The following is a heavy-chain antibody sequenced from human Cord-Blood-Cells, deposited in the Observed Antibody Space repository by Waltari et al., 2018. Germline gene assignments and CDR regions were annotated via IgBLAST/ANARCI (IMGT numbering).Heavy chain of an antibody. CDR1: GYTFTGYY. CDR3: ARDRSGGAAAGRLDY. J-gene: IGHJ4*02. D-gene: IGHD6-13*01. CDR2: INPNSGGT. V-gene: IGHV1-2*02. Sequence: QVQLVQSGAEVKKPGASVKVSCKASGYTFTGYYMHWVRQAPGQGLEWMGWINPNSGGTNYARKFQGRVTMTRDTSISTAYMELSRLRSDDTAVYYCARDRSGGAAAGRLDYWGQGTLVTVSS.